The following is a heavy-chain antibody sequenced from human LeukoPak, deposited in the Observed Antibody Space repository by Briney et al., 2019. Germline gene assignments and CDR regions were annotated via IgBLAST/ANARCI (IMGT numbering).Heavy chain of an antibody. CDR2: IYYSGST. D-gene: IGHD3-9*01. CDR1: GGSISSGGYS. V-gene: IGHV4-31*03. Sequence: PSQTLSLTCTVSGGSISSGGYSWSWIRQHPGKGLGWIGYIYYSGSTYYNPSLKSRVTISVDTSKNQFSLKLSSVTAADTAVYYCARVGSGYPYFDYWGQGTLVTVSS. CDR3: ARVGSGYPYFDY. J-gene: IGHJ4*02.